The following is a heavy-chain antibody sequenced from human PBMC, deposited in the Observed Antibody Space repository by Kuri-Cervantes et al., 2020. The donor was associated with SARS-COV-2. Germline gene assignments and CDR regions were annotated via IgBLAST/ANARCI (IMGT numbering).Heavy chain of an antibody. CDR2: ISYDGSNK. CDR3: ARDVLAGYSLNYYYYMDV. J-gene: IGHJ6*03. D-gene: IGHD5-18*01. V-gene: IGHV3-30-3*01. Sequence: GESLKISCAASGFTFSSYAMHWVRQAPGKGLEWVAVISYDGSNKYYADSVKGRFTISRDNSKNTLYLQMNSLRAEDTAVYYCARDVLAGYSLNYYYYMDVWGKGTTVTVSS. CDR1: GFTFSSYA.